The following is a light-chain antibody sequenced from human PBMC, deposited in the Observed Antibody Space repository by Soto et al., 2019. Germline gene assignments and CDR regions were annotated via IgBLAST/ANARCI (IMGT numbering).Light chain of an antibody. CDR3: SAWDDVLSVVG. V-gene: IGLV1-47*02. CDR2: NNN. CDR1: TSNIGSNY. Sequence: QSVLTQPPSASGTPVQRVTISCSGSTSNIGSNYVYWYQQLPGTAPKLLIYNNNQRPSGVPDRFSASKSGTSASLAISGLRSEDEADYHCSAWDDVLSVVGFGGGTKLTVL. J-gene: IGLJ2*01.